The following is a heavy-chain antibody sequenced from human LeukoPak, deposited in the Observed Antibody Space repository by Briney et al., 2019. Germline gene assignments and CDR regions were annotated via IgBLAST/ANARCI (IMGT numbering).Heavy chain of an antibody. CDR1: GYTFTGYC. CDR2: INPNSGGT. CDR3: ARVRYCGGDCDSDKKWAFDI. D-gene: IGHD2-21*02. J-gene: IGHJ3*02. V-gene: IGHV1-2*06. Sequence: ASVKVSCKASGYTFTGYCMHWVRQAPGQGLEWMGRINPNSGGTNYAQKFQGRVTMTRDTSISTAYMELSRLRSDDTAVYYCARVRYCGGDCDSDKKWAFDIWGQGTMVTVSS.